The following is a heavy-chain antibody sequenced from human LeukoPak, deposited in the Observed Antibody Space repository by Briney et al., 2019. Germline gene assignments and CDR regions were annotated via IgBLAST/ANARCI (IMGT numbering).Heavy chain of an antibody. D-gene: IGHD6-13*01. CDR3: GRSAAAGFFDY. CDR2: IKQEGSEK. V-gene: IGHV3-7*03. Sequence: GGSLRLSCAASGFTLSSYWMSWVRQAPGRGLEWVANIKQEGSEKYYVDCVKGRFTISRDNAKNSLYMQMNSLRAEDTAVYYCGRSAAAGFFDYWGQGTLVTVSS. CDR1: GFTLSSYW. J-gene: IGHJ4*02.